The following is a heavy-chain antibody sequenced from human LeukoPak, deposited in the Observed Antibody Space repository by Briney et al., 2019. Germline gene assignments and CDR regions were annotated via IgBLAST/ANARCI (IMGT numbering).Heavy chain of an antibody. V-gene: IGHV4-39*07. CDR1: GGSISSSSYY. Sequence: SGTLSLTCTVSGGSISSSSYYWGWIRQPPGKGLEWIGSIYYSGSTYYNPSLKSRVTISVDTSKNQFSLKLSSVTAADTAVYYCARAGYYRQGWNAFDIWGQGTMVTVSS. CDR2: IYYSGST. CDR3: ARAGYYRQGWNAFDI. D-gene: IGHD4-17*01. J-gene: IGHJ3*02.